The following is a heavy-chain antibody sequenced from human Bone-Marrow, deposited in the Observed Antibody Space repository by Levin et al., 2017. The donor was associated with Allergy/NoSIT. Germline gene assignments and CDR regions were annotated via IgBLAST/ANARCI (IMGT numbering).Heavy chain of an antibody. CDR2: IIPIFGTA. J-gene: IGHJ4*02. V-gene: IGHV1-69*01. CDR1: GGTFSSYA. D-gene: IGHD1-26*01. Sequence: KISCKASGGTFSSYAISWVRQAPGQGLEWMGGIIPIFGTANYAQKFQGRVTITADESTSTAYMELSSLRSEDTAVYYCARNKDEWERNGYFDYWGQGTLVTVSS. CDR3: ARNKDEWERNGYFDY.